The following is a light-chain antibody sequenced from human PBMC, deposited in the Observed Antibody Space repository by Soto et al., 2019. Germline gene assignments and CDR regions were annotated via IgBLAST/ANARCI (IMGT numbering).Light chain of an antibody. Sequence: DIQMTQSPSSLPASVGDRVTITCRASQGIGNYLAWYQRTPGKVPKLLIYAASTLQSGVPSRFSGSGSGTDFTLTISSLQSEDFAVYYCQQYNNWPPWTFGQGTKVDNK. CDR2: AAS. CDR1: QGIGNY. J-gene: IGKJ1*01. CDR3: QQYNNWPPWT. V-gene: IGKV1-27*01.